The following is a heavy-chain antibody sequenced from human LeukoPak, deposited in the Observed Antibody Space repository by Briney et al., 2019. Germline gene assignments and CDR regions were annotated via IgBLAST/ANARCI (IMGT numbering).Heavy chain of an antibody. J-gene: IGHJ5*02. V-gene: IGHV3-9*01. D-gene: IGHD3-22*01. CDR3: AKDKGGYYDSSGYHWFDP. Sequence: GGSLRLSCAASGFTFDDYAMHWVRQAPGKGLEWVSGISWNSGSIGYADSVKGRFTISRDNAKNSLYLQMNSPRAEDTALYYCAKDKGGYYDSSGYHWFDPWGQGTLVTVSS. CDR2: ISWNSGSI. CDR1: GFTFDDYA.